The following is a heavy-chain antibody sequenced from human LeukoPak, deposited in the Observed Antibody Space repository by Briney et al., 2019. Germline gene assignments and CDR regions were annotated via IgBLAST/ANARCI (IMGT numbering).Heavy chain of an antibody. CDR3: ARGGGANVDYYGSGSYYYFDY. J-gene: IGHJ4*02. CDR2: INHSGST. Sequence: SETLSLTCAVYGGSFSGYYWSWIRQPPGKGLEWIGEINHSGSTNYNPSLKSRVTISVDTSKTQFCLKLSSVTAADTAVYYCARGGGANVDYYGSGSYYYFDYWGQGTLVTVSS. CDR1: GGSFSGYY. V-gene: IGHV4-34*01. D-gene: IGHD3-10*01.